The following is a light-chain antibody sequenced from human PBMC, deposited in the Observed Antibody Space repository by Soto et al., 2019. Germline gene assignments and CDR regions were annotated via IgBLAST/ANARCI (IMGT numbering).Light chain of an antibody. CDR1: SSDVGGYNY. CDR3: CSYTSSNVV. CDR2: EVS. Sequence: QSALTQPASVSGSPGQSITISCTGTSSDVGGYNYVSWYQQHPGKAPKLMIYEVSNRPSGVSNRFSGPKSGNTASLTISGLQAEDEAEYYCCSYTSSNVVLGGGTKVTVL. V-gene: IGLV2-14*01. J-gene: IGLJ2*01.